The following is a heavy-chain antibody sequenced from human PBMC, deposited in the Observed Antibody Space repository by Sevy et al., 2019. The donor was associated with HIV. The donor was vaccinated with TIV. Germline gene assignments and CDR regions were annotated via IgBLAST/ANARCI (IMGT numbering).Heavy chain of an antibody. CDR2: TSRSGDSA. D-gene: IGHD6-19*01. CDR3: AKGTVTGTREIDY. Sequence: WGSLRLSCAVSGFSFSNYAMSWVRQAPGKGLEWVASTSRSGDSAPSADSVKGRFTISRDNSKDTLFLQMNSLRVDDTAVYYCAKGTVTGTREIDYWGQRTLVTVSS. CDR1: GFSFSNYA. V-gene: IGHV3-23*01. J-gene: IGHJ4*02.